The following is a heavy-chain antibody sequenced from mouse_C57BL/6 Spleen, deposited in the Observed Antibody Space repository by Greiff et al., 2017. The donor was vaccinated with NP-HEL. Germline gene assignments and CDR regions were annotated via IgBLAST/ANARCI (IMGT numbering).Heavy chain of an antibody. V-gene: IGHV1-26*01. CDR2: INPNNGGT. Sequence: EVQLQQSGPELVKPGASVKISCKASGYTFTDYYMNWVKQSHGKSLEWIGDINPNNGGTSYNQKFKGKATLTVDKSSSTAYMELRILTSEDSAVYYCARSLYGSSPFAYWGQGTLVTVSA. J-gene: IGHJ3*01. D-gene: IGHD1-1*01. CDR3: ARSLYGSSPFAY. CDR1: GYTFTDYY.